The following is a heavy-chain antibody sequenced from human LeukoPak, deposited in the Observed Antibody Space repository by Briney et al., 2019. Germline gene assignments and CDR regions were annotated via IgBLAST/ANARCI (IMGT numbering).Heavy chain of an antibody. CDR3: ARESSSWYFLAFDI. J-gene: IGHJ3*02. CDR1: GGTFSSYA. CDR2: IIPIFGTA. D-gene: IGHD6-13*01. Sequence: SVKVSCKASGGTFSSYAISWVRQAPGQGREWMGGIIPIFGTANYAQKFQGRVTITTDESTSTAYMELSSLRSEDTAVYYCARESSSWYFLAFDIWGQGTMVTVSS. V-gene: IGHV1-69*05.